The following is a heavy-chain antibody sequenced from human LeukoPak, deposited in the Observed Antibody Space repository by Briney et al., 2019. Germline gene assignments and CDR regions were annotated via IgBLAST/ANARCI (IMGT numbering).Heavy chain of an antibody. CDR3: ARAPPEESWLVYFDS. CDR1: GGSISSYY. J-gene: IGHJ4*02. V-gene: IGHV4-4*07. Sequence: SETLSLTCTVSGGSISSYYWSWLRQPAGKGLEWIGRIYTSGSTNYNPSLKSRVTMSVDTSKNQLSLKLSSVTPADTAIYYCARAPPEESWLVYFDSWGQGTLVTVSS. D-gene: IGHD6-19*01. CDR2: IYTSGST.